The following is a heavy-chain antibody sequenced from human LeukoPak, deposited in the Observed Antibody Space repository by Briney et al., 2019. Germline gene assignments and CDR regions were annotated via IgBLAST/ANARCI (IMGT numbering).Heavy chain of an antibody. CDR1: GGSFSGYY. CDR3: ARPPYSSSWYYFDY. D-gene: IGHD6-13*01. Sequence: PSETLSLTCAVYGGSFSGYYWSWIRQPPGKGLEWIGEINHRGNANYNPSLKSRVTMSVDTSQNQVSLKLSSVTAADTAVYYCARPPYSSSWYYFDYWGQGTLVTVSS. J-gene: IGHJ4*02. CDR2: INHRGNA. V-gene: IGHV4-34*01.